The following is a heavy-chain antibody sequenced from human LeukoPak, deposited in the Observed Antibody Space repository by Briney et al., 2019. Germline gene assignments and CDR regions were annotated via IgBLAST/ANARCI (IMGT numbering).Heavy chain of an antibody. J-gene: IGHJ6*03. D-gene: IGHD3-10*01. CDR3: ARDSVLLWFGSGGYYYYMDV. Sequence: SETLSLTCTVSGYSISSGYYWGWVRQPPGKGLEWIGTIYHSGSTYYNPSLKSRVTISVDTTKNQFSLKLSSVTAADTAVYYCARDSVLLWFGSGGYYYYMDVWGKGTTVTVSS. CDR1: GYSISSGYY. CDR2: IYHSGST. V-gene: IGHV4-38-2*02.